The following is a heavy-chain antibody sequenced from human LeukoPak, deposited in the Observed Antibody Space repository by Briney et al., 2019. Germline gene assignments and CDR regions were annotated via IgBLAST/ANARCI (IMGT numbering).Heavy chain of an antibody. D-gene: IGHD6-19*01. CDR1: GGSINNSLYF. CDR3: ARRSVAGSWFDP. J-gene: IGHJ5*02. Sequence: SETLSLTCTVSGGSINNSLYFWGRIRQPPGRGLEWIGSLHYSGDSYYNPYLKTRVTISGDTSKNQFSLRLNSVTAADTAVYFCARRSVAGSWFDPWGQGTLVTVSS. CDR2: LHYSGDS. V-gene: IGHV4-39*01.